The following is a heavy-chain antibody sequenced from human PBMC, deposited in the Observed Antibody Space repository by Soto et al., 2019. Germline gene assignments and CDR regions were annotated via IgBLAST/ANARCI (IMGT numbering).Heavy chain of an antibody. CDR1: GFVFSGDA. J-gene: IGHJ6*02. Sequence: PGGSLRLSGAASGFVFSGDAMSWVRQAPGKGLEWVSAISGSGGSTYYADSVKGRFTISRDNSKNTLYLQMNSLRAEDTAVYYCAKDLGYDFWSGSADAPTETRYGMDVWGQGTTVTVSS. CDR2: ISGSGGST. V-gene: IGHV3-23*01. CDR3: AKDLGYDFWSGSADAPTETRYGMDV. D-gene: IGHD3-3*01.